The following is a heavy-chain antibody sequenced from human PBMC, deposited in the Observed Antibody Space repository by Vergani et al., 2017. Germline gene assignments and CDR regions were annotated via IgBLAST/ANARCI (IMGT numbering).Heavy chain of an antibody. V-gene: IGHV3-33*01. CDR1: GFTFNKYG. CDR2: TWYDGNNK. Sequence: VQLVESGGALVKPGGSLRLSCAASGFTFNKYGMHWVRQAPGKGLEWVAVTWYDGNNKQYADSVKGRFTISRDNSKSTMYLQMNSLRDEDTGVYYCARDLRLLYNRFDPWGQGTLVTVSS. CDR3: ARDLRLLYNRFDP. J-gene: IGHJ5*02. D-gene: IGHD1-14*01.